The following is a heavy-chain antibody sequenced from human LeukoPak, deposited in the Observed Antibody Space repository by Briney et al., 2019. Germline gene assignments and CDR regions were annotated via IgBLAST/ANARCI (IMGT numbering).Heavy chain of an antibody. V-gene: IGHV3-21*01. Sequence: GGSLRLSCAASGFTFSSYSMNWVRQAPGKGLEWVSSISSSSSYIYYADSVKGRFTISRDNAKNSLYLQMNSLRAEDTAVYYCVRDPKGPDDYVPDYWGQGTLVTVSS. CDR1: GFTFSSYS. J-gene: IGHJ4*02. CDR2: ISSSSSYI. CDR3: VRDPKGPDDYVPDY. D-gene: IGHD4-17*01.